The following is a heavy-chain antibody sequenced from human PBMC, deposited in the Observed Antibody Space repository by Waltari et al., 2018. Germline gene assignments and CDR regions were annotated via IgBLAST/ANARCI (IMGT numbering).Heavy chain of an antibody. CDR2: IYYSGST. J-gene: IGHJ6*02. CDR1: GGSISRYY. CDR3: ARLPGYSSGWLYYYYGMDV. D-gene: IGHD6-19*01. Sequence: QVQLQESGPGLVKPSETLSLTCPVSGGSISRYYWRWIRQPPGQGLEWIGYIYYSGSTNYNPSLKSRVTISVDTSKNQFSLKLSSVTAADTAVYYCARLPGYSSGWLYYYYGMDVWGQGTTVTVSS. V-gene: IGHV4-59*08.